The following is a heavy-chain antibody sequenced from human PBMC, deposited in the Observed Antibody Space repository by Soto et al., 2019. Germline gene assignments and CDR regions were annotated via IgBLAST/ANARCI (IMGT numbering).Heavy chain of an antibody. CDR2: IQSNGNT. Sequence: SETLPLTCTVSGDSVRSGSYYGSWIRKAPGKGLEWIGNIQSNGNTDYNPSLKSRVTMSLDTSKNQLSLNLSSATAADTAVYYCARTNSRGHWAAWYWGQGTLVTVSS. CDR3: ARTNSRGHWAAWY. V-gene: IGHV4-61*01. CDR1: GDSVRSGSYY. D-gene: IGHD3-22*01. J-gene: IGHJ4*02.